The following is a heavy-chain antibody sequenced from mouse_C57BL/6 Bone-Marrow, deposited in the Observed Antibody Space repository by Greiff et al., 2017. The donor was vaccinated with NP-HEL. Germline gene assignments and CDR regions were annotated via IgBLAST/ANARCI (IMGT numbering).Heavy chain of an antibody. J-gene: IGHJ2*01. D-gene: IGHD2-3*01. CDR2: LSPANGTT. V-gene: IGHV14-3*01. CDR1: GFNIKHTY. Sequence: FHLHHSFSSLLRPGASVKLSCTASGFNIKHTYLPWVQQRPDPCLAFLGRLSPANGTTKYAPKFQGKATITADTSSNTAYLQLSSLTSEDTAIYYCARDWLLRYFDYWGQGTTLTVSS. CDR3: ARDWLLRYFDY.